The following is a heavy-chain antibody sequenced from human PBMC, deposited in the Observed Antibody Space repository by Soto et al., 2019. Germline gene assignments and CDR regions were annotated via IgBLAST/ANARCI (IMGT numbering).Heavy chain of an antibody. D-gene: IGHD1-7*01. CDR2: INPNSGGT. CDR1: GYTFTGYY. J-gene: IGHJ6*03. CDR3: ARGPPGTTPHYYYYYYMDV. Sequence: ASVKVSCKASGYTFTGYYMHWVRQAPGQGLEWMGWINPNSGGTNYAQKFQGWVTMTRDTSISTAYMELSRLRSDDTAVYYCARGPPGTTPHYYYYYYMDVWGKGTTVTVSS. V-gene: IGHV1-2*04.